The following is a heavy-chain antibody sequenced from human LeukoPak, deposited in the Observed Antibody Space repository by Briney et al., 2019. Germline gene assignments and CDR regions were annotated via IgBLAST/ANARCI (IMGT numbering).Heavy chain of an antibody. CDR3: ARGRRITGTAFGHLYYFDY. CDR1: GYTFTFYA. J-gene: IGHJ4*02. V-gene: IGHV1-3*01. Sequence: VASVKVSCKASGYTFTFYAIHWVRQAPGQRLEWMGWINAGNGNTNYAQKFQERVTITRDMSTSTAYMELSSLRSDDTAVYYCARGRRITGTAFGHLYYFDYWGQGTLVTVSS. D-gene: IGHD1-7*01. CDR2: INAGNGNT.